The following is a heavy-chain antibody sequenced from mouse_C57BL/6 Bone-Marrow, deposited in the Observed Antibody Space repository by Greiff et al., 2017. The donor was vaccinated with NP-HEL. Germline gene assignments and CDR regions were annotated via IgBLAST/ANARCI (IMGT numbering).Heavy chain of an antibody. CDR3: ARLAY. Sequence: EVQGVESGGDLVKPGGSLKLSCAASGFTFSSYGMSWVRQTPDKRLEWVATISSGGSYTYYPDSVKGRFTISRDNAKNTLYLQMSSLKSEDTAMYYCARLAYWGQGTLVTVSA. CDR1: GFTFSSYG. CDR2: ISSGGSYT. V-gene: IGHV5-6*01. J-gene: IGHJ3*01.